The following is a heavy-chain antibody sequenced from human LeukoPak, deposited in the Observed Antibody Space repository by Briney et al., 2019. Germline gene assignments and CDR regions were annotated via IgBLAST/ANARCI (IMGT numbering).Heavy chain of an antibody. Sequence: HPGGSLRLSCAASVFTFSSYAMSWVRQAPGKGLEWVSAISGSGGSTYYADSVKGRFTISRDNSKNTLYLQMNSLRAEDTAVYYCARVSPNSYYGSGSYGYDYWGQGTLVTVSS. CDR2: ISGSGGST. J-gene: IGHJ4*02. V-gene: IGHV3-23*01. CDR3: ARVSPNSYYGSGSYGYDY. D-gene: IGHD3-10*01. CDR1: VFTFSSYA.